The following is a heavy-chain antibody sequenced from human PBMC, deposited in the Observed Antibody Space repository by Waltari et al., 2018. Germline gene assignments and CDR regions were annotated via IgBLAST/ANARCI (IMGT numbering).Heavy chain of an antibody. CDR3: ARDGREVVTIYGMDV. D-gene: IGHD2-15*01. Sequence: QVQLQESGPGLVKPSENLSLTCTVSGGTISSSYWSWIRQPAGKGLEGIGRIYTSGSTNYNPSPKSRVTMSADTSKNQFSLKLSSVTAADTAVYYCARDGREVVTIYGMDVWGQGTTVTVSS. J-gene: IGHJ6*02. CDR1: GGTISSSY. V-gene: IGHV4-4*07. CDR2: IYTSGST.